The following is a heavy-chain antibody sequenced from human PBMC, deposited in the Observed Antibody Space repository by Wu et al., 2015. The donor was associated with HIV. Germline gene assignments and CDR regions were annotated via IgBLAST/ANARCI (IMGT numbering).Heavy chain of an antibody. Sequence: QVQLVQSGAEVKKPGASVEVSCKASGYTFTTYYIHWVRQAPGQGLEWMGIFNPSDGSTTYAQKFQGRVTMTRDTSTSTVYMELSSLRSEDTAVYYCAREGRGIAARNGAFDIWAKGQWSPSLQ. CDR1: GYTFTTYY. J-gene: IGHJ3*02. CDR3: AREGRGIAARNGAFDI. CDR2: FNPSDGST. D-gene: IGHD6-6*01. V-gene: IGHV1-46*03.